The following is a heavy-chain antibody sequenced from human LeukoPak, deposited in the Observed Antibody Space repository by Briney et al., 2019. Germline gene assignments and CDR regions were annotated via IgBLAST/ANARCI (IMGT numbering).Heavy chain of an antibody. CDR1: GFTFSIYA. CDR3: ANDRGGGWFDP. CDR2: ISNSGGTT. D-gene: IGHD3-10*01. V-gene: IGHV3-23*01. J-gene: IGHJ5*02. Sequence: PGGSLRLSCAASGFTFSIYAMSWVRQAPGKGLEWVSAISNSGGTTYHADSVKGRFTISRDNSKNTLYLQMSSLRAEDTAVYYCANDRGGGWFDPWGQGTLVTVSS.